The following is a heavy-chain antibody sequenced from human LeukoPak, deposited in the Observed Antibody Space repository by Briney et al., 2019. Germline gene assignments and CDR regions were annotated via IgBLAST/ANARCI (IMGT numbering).Heavy chain of an antibody. J-gene: IGHJ4*02. Sequence: GGSLRLSCAASGFTFSSYSMNWVRQAPGKGLEWVSSINSSSSYIYYADSVKGRFTISRDNAKNSLYLQMNSLRAEDTAVYYCARDNHRYYYDSSGYHFDYWGQGTLVTVSS. D-gene: IGHD3-22*01. CDR1: GFTFSSYS. CDR2: INSSSSYI. V-gene: IGHV3-21*01. CDR3: ARDNHRYYYDSSGYHFDY.